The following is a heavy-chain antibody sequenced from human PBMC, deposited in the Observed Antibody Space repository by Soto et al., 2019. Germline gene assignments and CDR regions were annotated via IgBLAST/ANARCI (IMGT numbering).Heavy chain of an antibody. D-gene: IGHD3-9*01. CDR3: ARGEYDILTGRNWFDP. CDR1: GGSFSGYY. Sequence: TLSLTCAVYGGSFSGYYWSWIRQPPGKGLEWIGEINHSGSTNYNPSLKSRVTISVDTSKNQFSLKLSSVTAADTAVYYCARGEYDILTGRNWFDPWGQGTLVTVSS. CDR2: INHSGST. J-gene: IGHJ5*02. V-gene: IGHV4-34*01.